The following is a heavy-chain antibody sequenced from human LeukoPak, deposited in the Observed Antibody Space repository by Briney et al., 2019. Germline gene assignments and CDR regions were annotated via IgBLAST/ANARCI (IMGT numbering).Heavy chain of an antibody. D-gene: IGHD3-22*01. CDR1: GFNFSSYG. CDR2: ISYDGSNK. J-gene: IGHJ4*02. CDR3: AKDGGSGYLDY. Sequence: GGSLRLFYAASGFNFSSYGMHWLRQAPGKGLEWVAVISYDGSNKYYADAVKGRFTISRDDSKNTLYLQMNSLRAEDTAVYYCAKDGGSGYLDYWGQGTLVTVSS. V-gene: IGHV3-30*18.